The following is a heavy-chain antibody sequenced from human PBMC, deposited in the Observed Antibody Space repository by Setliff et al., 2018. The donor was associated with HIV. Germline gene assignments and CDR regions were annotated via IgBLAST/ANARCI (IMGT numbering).Heavy chain of an antibody. CDR2: ISGSGGST. D-gene: IGHD3-10*01. J-gene: IGHJ3*02. Sequence: GESLKISCAASGFSFRSYAVSWVRQAPGKGLEWVSAISGSGGSTYYADSVKGRFTISRDNSKNTLYLQMNSLRAEDTAVYYCAKDRVGGAFDIWGQGTMVTVSS. CDR1: GFSFRSYA. V-gene: IGHV3-23*01. CDR3: AKDRVGGAFDI.